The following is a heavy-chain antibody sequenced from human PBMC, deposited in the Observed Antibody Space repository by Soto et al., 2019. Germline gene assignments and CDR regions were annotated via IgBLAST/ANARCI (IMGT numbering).Heavy chain of an antibody. CDR2: ISSSSSYI. Sequence: GGSLRLSCAASGFTFSSYSMNWVRQAPGKGLEWVSSISSSSSYIYYADSVKGRFTISRDNAKNSLYLQMNSLRAEDTAVYYCARGHGSGWYNFDYWGQGTLVTVSS. J-gene: IGHJ4*02. D-gene: IGHD6-19*01. V-gene: IGHV3-21*01. CDR3: ARGHGSGWYNFDY. CDR1: GFTFSSYS.